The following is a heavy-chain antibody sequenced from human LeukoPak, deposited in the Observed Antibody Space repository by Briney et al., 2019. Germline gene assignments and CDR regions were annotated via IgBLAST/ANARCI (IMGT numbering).Heavy chain of an antibody. D-gene: IGHD6-13*01. V-gene: IGHV4-59*12. CDR2: IYYSGTT. Sequence: SETLSLTCTVSGGSISSYYWSWIRQPPGKGLEWIGYIYYSGTTNYNPSLKSRVTMSVDTSKNQFSLKLSSVTAADTAVYYCARVIATGRGMDVWGQGTTVTVSS. J-gene: IGHJ6*02. CDR3: ARVIATGRGMDV. CDR1: GGSISSYY.